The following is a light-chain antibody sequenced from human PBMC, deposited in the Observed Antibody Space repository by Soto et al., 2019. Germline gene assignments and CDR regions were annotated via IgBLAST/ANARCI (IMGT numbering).Light chain of an antibody. CDR3: QQLNSYPLP. V-gene: IGKV1-9*01. J-gene: IGKJ4*01. CDR1: QGISSY. CDR2: AAS. Sequence: DIQLTQSPSFLSASVGDRVTITCRASQGISSYLAWYQQKPGKAPKLLIYAASTLQSGVPSRFSGSGSGTEFTPPISSLQPEDVSTYYCQQLNSYPLPFGGGTTVEIK.